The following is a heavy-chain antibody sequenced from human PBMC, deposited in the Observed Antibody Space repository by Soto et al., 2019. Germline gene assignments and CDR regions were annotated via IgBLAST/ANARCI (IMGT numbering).Heavy chain of an antibody. J-gene: IGHJ4*01. Sequence: QVQLVQSGAEVKKPGASVKVSCKASGYTFTSYAMHWVRQAPGQRLEWMGWINAGNGNTKYSQKFQGRVTITRDTSASTAYMDLGRLRCEDTAVYYCARDVGATGYWGHGTLVTVSS. CDR3: ARDVGATGY. D-gene: IGHD1-26*01. CDR1: GYTFTSYA. V-gene: IGHV1-3*01. CDR2: INAGNGNT.